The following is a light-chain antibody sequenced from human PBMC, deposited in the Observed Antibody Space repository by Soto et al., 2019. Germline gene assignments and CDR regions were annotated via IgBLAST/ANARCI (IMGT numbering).Light chain of an antibody. CDR1: PSISSW. V-gene: IGKV1-5*03. J-gene: IGKJ1*01. Sequence: DIQMTQSTSTLSASVGDRVTITCRASPSISSWLAWYQQKPGKAPKLLIYKASSLESGVPSRFSGSGSGTEFTLTISSLQPDDFATYYCQQYNSFPTFGQGTKVEIK. CDR3: QQYNSFPT. CDR2: KAS.